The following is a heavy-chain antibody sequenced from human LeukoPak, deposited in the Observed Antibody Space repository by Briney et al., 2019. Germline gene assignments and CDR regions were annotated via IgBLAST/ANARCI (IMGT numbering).Heavy chain of an antibody. CDR2: VYYTGST. CDR3: ARGLYYGSGSYYYFDY. D-gene: IGHD3-10*01. V-gene: IGHV4-61*01. Sequence: SETLSLTCTVSGGSVSSSNYYWTWIRQPPGKGLEWIGYVYYTGSTNYNPSLKSRVTISIDTSKTQFSLRLSSVTAADTAVYYCARGLYYGSGSYYYFDYWGQGTLVTVSS. J-gene: IGHJ4*02. CDR1: GGSVSSSNYY.